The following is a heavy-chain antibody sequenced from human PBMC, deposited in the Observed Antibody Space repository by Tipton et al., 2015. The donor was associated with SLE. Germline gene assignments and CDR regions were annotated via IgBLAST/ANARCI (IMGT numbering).Heavy chain of an antibody. J-gene: IGHJ3*02. CDR1: GFTFSSYE. V-gene: IGHV3-48*03. CDR3: AREEVIMNAFDI. D-gene: IGHD3-3*01. Sequence: SLRLSCAASGFTFSSYEINWVRQAPGKGLEWVSMISSSGSSIYYADSVKGRFTISRDNAKNSLYLQMNSLRAEDTAVYYCAREEVIMNAFDIWGQGTMVTVSS. CDR2: ISSSGSSI.